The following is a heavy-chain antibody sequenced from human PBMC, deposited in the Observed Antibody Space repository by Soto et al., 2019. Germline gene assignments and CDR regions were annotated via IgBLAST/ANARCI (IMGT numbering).Heavy chain of an antibody. CDR3: ASQGRDGYQDDYYYGMDV. V-gene: IGHV1-69*12. J-gene: IGHJ6*02. D-gene: IGHD5-12*01. Sequence: QVQLVQSGAEVKKPGSSVKVSCKASGGTFSSYAISWVRQAPGQGLEWMGGIIPIFDTADYAQKFQGRVTITADESTSTAYRELRSLRAEDTAVYYCASQGRDGYQDDYYYGMDVWGQGTTVTVSS. CDR1: GGTFSSYA. CDR2: IIPIFDTA.